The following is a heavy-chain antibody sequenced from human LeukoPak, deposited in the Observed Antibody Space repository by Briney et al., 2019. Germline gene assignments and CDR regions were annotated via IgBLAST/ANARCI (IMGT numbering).Heavy chain of an antibody. Sequence: SVKVSCKASGGTFSSYAISWVRQAPGQGLEWMGGIIPIFGTANYAQKFQGRVTITADESTSTAYMELSSLRSEDTAVYYCARDPSQNIVGAGIDAFDIWGQGTMVTVSS. CDR3: ARDPSQNIVGAGIDAFDI. D-gene: IGHD1-26*01. CDR2: IIPIFGTA. J-gene: IGHJ3*02. CDR1: GGTFSSYA. V-gene: IGHV1-69*13.